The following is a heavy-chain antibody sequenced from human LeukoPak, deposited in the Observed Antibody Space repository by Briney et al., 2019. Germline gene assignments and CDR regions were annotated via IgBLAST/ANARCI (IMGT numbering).Heavy chain of an antibody. CDR1: GFTVSSNY. V-gene: IGHV3-53*01. D-gene: IGHD3-9*01. Sequence: GGSLRLSCAASGFTVSSNYMSWVRQAPGKGLEWVSVIYSGGSTYYADSVKGRFTISRDNSKNTLFLQMNSLRAEDTAVYYCAKPTSVTGYLPLISFDIWGQGTMVTVSS. J-gene: IGHJ3*02. CDR3: AKPTSVTGYLPLISFDI. CDR2: IYSGGST.